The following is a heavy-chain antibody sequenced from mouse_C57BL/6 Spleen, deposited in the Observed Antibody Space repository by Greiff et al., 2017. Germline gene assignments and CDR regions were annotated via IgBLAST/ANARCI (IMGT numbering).Heavy chain of an antibody. CDR3: ERGGDGYSHYGMDY. CDR1: GFNIKDYY. CDR2: IDPEDGET. J-gene: IGHJ4*01. V-gene: IGHV14-2*01. D-gene: IGHD2-3*01. Sequence: EVQLQQSGAELVKPGASVKLSCTASGFNIKDYYMHWVKQRTEQGLEWIGRIDPEDGETKYAPKFPGKATITADTSSNTAYLQLSSLTSEDTAVFYCERGGDGYSHYGMDYWGQGTSVTVSA.